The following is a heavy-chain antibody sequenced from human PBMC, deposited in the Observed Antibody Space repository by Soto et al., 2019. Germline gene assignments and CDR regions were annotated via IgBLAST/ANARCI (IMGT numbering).Heavy chain of an antibody. Sequence: EVQLVQSGAEVKKPGESLNISCQGSGYSFIDYWIGWVRQVPGKGLEWMGIIYPGDSDTRYSPSFQGQDTISADKSXXAXYLRWGRQRASGTANNYCARLRFESDTLTAYYNVHHSYGLDVWSQGTSFTVSS. J-gene: IGHJ6*02. CDR3: ARLRFESDTLTAYYNVHHSYGLDV. V-gene: IGHV5-51*03. CDR1: GYSFIDYW. CDR2: IYPGDSDT. D-gene: IGHD3-9*01.